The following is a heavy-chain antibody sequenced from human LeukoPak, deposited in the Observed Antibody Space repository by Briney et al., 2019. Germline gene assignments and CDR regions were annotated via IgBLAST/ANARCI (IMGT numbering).Heavy chain of an antibody. CDR3: AKGPLSDYGSGSYFPG. D-gene: IGHD3-10*01. CDR2: ISWNSGSI. CDR1: GFTFDDYA. V-gene: IGHV3-9*01. Sequence: PGGSLRLSCAASGFTFDDYAMHWVRQAPGKGLEWVSGISWNSGSIGYADSVKGRFTISRDNAKNSLYLQMNSLRAEDTALYYCAKGPLSDYGSGSYFPGWGQGTLVTVSS. J-gene: IGHJ4*02.